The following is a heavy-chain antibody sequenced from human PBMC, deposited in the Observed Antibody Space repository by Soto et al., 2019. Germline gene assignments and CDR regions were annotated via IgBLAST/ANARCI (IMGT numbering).Heavy chain of an antibody. CDR1: GGSISSYY. J-gene: IGHJ4*02. CDR2: IYYSGST. Sequence: QVQLQESGPGLVKPSETLSLTCTVSGGSISSYYWSWIRQPPGKGLEWIGYIYYSGSTNYNPSLKSRVTISVDTSKNQFSLKLSSVTAADTAVYYCARRPLPVEAGFDYWGQGTLVTVSS. V-gene: IGHV4-59*08. D-gene: IGHD2-15*01. CDR3: ARRPLPVEAGFDY.